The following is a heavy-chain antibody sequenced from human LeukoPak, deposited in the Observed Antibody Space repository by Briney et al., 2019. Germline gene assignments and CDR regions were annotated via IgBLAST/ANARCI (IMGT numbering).Heavy chain of an antibody. J-gene: IGHJ4*02. CDR1: CGSISSYY. CDR2: IYTSGST. CDR3: ARINFDCSGGSCYTYYFDY. D-gene: IGHD2-15*01. Sequence: SETLSLTCTVSCGSISSYYWSWIRQPAGKGLEWIGRIYTSGSTNYNPSLKSRVTMSVDTSKNQFSLKLSSVTAADTAVYYCARINFDCSGGSCYTYYFDYWGQGTLVTVSS. V-gene: IGHV4-4*07.